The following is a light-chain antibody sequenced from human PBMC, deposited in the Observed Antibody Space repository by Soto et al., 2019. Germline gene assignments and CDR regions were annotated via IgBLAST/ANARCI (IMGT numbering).Light chain of an antibody. CDR1: QRVSSSY. V-gene: IGKV3-20*01. Sequence: EIVLTQSPGTLSLSPGEKATLSCRASQRVSSSYLAGYQQKPGQAPRLLIYGASSRATGIPDRFSGSGSGTDFTLTISRLEPEDFAVYYCQQYGSSPQFTFGPGTKVDIK. CDR3: QQYGSSPQFT. CDR2: GAS. J-gene: IGKJ3*01.